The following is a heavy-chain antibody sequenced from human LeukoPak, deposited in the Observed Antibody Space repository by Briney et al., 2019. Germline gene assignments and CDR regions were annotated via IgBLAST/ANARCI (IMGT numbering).Heavy chain of an antibody. CDR1: GGTFSNYA. Sequence: ASVKVSCKASGGTFSNYAISWVRQAPRQGLEWMGGIIPIFDTADNAQKFQGRLTITADESTSTAYMELSSLRAEDTAVYYCARDLLGSATSYSSGAWDYWGQGTLVTVSS. J-gene: IGHJ4*02. V-gene: IGHV1-69*13. CDR2: IIPIFDTA. D-gene: IGHD3-9*01. CDR3: ARDLLGSATSYSSGAWDY.